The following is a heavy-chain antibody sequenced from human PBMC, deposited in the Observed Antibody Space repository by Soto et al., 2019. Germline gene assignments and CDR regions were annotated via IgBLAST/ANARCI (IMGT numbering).Heavy chain of an antibody. J-gene: IGHJ5*02. Sequence: QLQLQESGPGLVRPSETLSLTCTVSGGSINDFAYYWGWIRQPPGKGLEWIGTVYYNENTYYNPSLKSRVTSSVDTAKNQFSLNLRSVTAADTAMYFCARRERYYGSPGWFDPWGQGTLVTVSS. CDR3: ARRERYYGSPGWFDP. CDR1: GGSINDFAYY. V-gene: IGHV4-39*01. D-gene: IGHD3-16*01. CDR2: VYYNENT.